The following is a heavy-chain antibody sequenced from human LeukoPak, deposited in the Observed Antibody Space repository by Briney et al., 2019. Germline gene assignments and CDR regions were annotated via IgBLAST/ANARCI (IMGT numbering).Heavy chain of an antibody. D-gene: IGHD6-6*01. CDR1: GYTFTGYY. CDR3: ARDGGSSSHYNWFDP. J-gene: IGHJ5*02. V-gene: IGHV1-2*02. Sequence: ASVKGSCKASGYTFTGYYMHWVRQAPGQGLEWMGSINPNSGGTNYAQKFQGRVTMTRDTSISTACMELSRLRSDDTAVYYCARDGGSSSHYNWFDPWGQGTLVTVSS. CDR2: INPNSGGT.